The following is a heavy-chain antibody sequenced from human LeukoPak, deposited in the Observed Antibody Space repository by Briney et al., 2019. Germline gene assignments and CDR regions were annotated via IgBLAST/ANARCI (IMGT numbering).Heavy chain of an antibody. J-gene: IGHJ4*02. CDR2: IIPIFGTA. V-gene: IGHV1-69*05. CDR3: ARVAGDGSGSYVDY. D-gene: IGHD3-10*01. Sequence: ASVKVSCKASGGTFSSYAISWVRQAPGQGLEWMGGIIPIFGTANYAQKFQGRVTITTDESTSTAYMELSSLRSEDTAVYYCARVAGDGSGSYVDYWGQGTLVTVSS. CDR1: GGTFSSYA.